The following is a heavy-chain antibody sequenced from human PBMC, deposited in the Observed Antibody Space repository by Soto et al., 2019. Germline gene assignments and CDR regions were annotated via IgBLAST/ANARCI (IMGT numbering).Heavy chain of an antibody. D-gene: IGHD3-3*01. CDR3: ARASYDFWSGYQSYFDY. J-gene: IGHJ4*02. CDR1: GGSFSGYY. CDR2: INHSGST. V-gene: IGHV4-34*01. Sequence: SETLSLTCAVYGGSFSGYYWSWIRQPPGKGLEWIGEINHSGSTNYNPSLKSRVTISVDTSKNQFSLKLSSVTAADTAVYYCARASYDFWSGYQSYFDYWGQGTLVTVSS.